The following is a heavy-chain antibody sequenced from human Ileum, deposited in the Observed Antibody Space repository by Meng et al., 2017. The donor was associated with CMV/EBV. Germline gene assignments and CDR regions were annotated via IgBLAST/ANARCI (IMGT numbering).Heavy chain of an antibody. J-gene: IGHJ4*01. V-gene: IGHV2-5*02. CDR2: IYWDDDK. CDR3: ARNYYDSGPFQY. D-gene: IGHD3-22*01. CDR1: GFSLSTTGVG. Sequence: QIPLKESGPPLVKPAQTLTLTCTFSGFSLSTTGVGVGWIRQPPGKALEWLALIYWDDDKRYSPSLKSRLTITKDTSKNQVVLTMTNMDPVDTATYYCARNYYDSGPFQYWGQGTLVTVSS.